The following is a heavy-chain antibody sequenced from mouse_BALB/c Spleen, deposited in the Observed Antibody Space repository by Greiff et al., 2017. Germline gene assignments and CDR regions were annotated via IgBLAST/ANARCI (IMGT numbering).Heavy chain of an antibody. CDR1: GFNIKDTY. V-gene: IGHV14-3*02. CDR3: VRRDYYAMDY. J-gene: IGHJ4*01. CDR2: IDPANGNT. D-gene: IGHD1-1*01. Sequence: VQLKQSGAELVKPGASVKLSCTASGFNIKDTYMHWVKQRPEQGLEWIGRIDPANGNTKYDPKFQGKATITADTSSNTAYLQLSSLTSEDTAVYYCVRRDYYAMDYWGQGTSVTVSS.